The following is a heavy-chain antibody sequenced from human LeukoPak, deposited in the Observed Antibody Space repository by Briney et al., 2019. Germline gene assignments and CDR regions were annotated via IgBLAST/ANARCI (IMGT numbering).Heavy chain of an antibody. Sequence: GGSLRLSCTASGFTFSSYAMSWVRQAPGKGLEWVAVISYDGSNKYYADSVKGRFTISRDNSKNTLYLQMNSLRAEDTAVYYCARPGGYYYDSSGYPFDYWGQGTLVTVSS. CDR2: ISYDGSNK. CDR1: GFTFSSYA. D-gene: IGHD3-22*01. V-gene: IGHV3-30*04. J-gene: IGHJ4*02. CDR3: ARPGGYYYDSSGYPFDY.